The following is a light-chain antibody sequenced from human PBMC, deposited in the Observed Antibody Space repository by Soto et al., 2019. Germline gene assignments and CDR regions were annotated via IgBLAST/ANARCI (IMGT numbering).Light chain of an antibody. CDR1: SSDVGSYNL. Sequence: QSALTQPASVSGSPGQSITISCTGTSSDVGSYNLVSWYQHHPGKAPKVMIYEDSKRPSGVSNRFSGSKSGNTASLTISGLQAEDEADYYCCSYAGSSTSWVFGGGTKLTVL. CDR3: CSYAGSSTSWV. CDR2: EDS. J-gene: IGLJ3*02. V-gene: IGLV2-23*01.